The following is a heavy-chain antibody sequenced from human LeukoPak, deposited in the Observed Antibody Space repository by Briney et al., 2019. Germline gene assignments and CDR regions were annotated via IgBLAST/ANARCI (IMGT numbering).Heavy chain of an antibody. Sequence: GASVKVSCKASGYTFTSYGISWVRQAPGQGLEWMGWINVYNGNTNYAQKLQGRVTMTTETSTSTAYMELRSLRSDDTAVYYCARFYDFWSGYHNWFDPWGQGTLVTVSS. D-gene: IGHD3-3*01. V-gene: IGHV1-18*01. J-gene: IGHJ5*02. CDR1: GYTFTSYG. CDR3: ARFYDFWSGYHNWFDP. CDR2: INVYNGNT.